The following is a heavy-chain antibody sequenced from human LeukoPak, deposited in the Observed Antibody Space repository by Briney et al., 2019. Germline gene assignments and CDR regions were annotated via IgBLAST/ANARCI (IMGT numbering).Heavy chain of an antibody. D-gene: IGHD3-16*01. Sequence: ASVKVSCKASGYTFTSYDINWVRRATGQGLEWMGWMNPNSGNTGYAQKFQGRVTMTRNTSISTAYMELSSLRSEDTAVYYCARVYRAWGLVPPPLYYWGQGTLATVSS. V-gene: IGHV1-8*01. CDR2: MNPNSGNT. J-gene: IGHJ4*02. CDR1: GYTFTSYD. CDR3: ARVYRAWGLVPPPLYY.